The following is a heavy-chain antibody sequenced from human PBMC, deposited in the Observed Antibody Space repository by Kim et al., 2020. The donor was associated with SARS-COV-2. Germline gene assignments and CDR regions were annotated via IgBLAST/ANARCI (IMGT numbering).Heavy chain of an antibody. J-gene: IGHJ4*01. CDR3: AKNAAFNLDY. CDR2: IFHNGAT. V-gene: IGHV4-4*02. D-gene: IGHD2-15*01. CDR1: GFSIGDYTW. Sequence: SETLSLTCVVSGFSIGDYTWWSWVRQPPGKGLEWIAEIFHNGATNYNPSLESRVTISMDKSRNLLSLKLSSVTAADTAVYYCAKNAAFNLDYCGRGTLVTVSS.